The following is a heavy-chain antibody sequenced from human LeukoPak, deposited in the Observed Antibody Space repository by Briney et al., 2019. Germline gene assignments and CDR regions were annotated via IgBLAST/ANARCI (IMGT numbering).Heavy chain of an antibody. Sequence: SETLSLTCTVSGGSINSYYWSWIRQPAGKGLEWIGRIYASGSTNYNPSLKSRVTMSVDTSNNQFSLKLISVTAADTAVYFCARGPYCNGGSCYYFDYWGQGTLVTVSS. D-gene: IGHD2-15*01. CDR1: GGSINSYY. J-gene: IGHJ4*02. V-gene: IGHV4-4*07. CDR3: ARGPYCNGGSCYYFDY. CDR2: IYASGST.